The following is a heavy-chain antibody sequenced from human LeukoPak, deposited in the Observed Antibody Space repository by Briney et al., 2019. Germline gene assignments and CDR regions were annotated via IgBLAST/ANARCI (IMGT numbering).Heavy chain of an antibody. CDR1: GFTFSSYT. J-gene: IGHJ6*03. V-gene: IGHV3-30*04. CDR2: ISHGGSNK. CDR3: AKDSGVVQLWLGYYYMDV. Sequence: GGSLRLSCAASGFTFSSYTMHWVRQAPGKGLEWVAVISHGGSNKYYTDSVKGRFTISRDNSKNTLYLQMNSLRAEDTALYYCAKDSGVVQLWLGYYYMDVWGKRTTLTVSS. D-gene: IGHD5-18*01.